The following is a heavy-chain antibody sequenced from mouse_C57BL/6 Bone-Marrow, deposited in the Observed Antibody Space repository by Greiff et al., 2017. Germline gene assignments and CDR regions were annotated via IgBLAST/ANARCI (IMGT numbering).Heavy chain of an antibody. Sequence: VQLQQSGPELVKPGASVKIPCKASGYTFTDYNMDWVKQSHGKSLEWIGDINPNNGGPIYNQKFKGKATLTVDKSSSTASMERRSLTAEDTAVYYCARSAEQLRLRGAMDCWGQGTAVTVSS. J-gene: IGHJ4*01. CDR3: ARSAEQLRLRGAMDC. CDR1: GYTFTDYN. CDR2: INPNNGGP. V-gene: IGHV1-18*01. D-gene: IGHD3-2*02.